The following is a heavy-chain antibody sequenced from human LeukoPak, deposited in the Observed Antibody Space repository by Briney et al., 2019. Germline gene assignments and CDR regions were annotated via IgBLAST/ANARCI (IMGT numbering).Heavy chain of an antibody. V-gene: IGHV3-7*01. CDR1: GFTVSNYW. Sequence: GGSLRLSCAASGFTVSNYWMSWVRQAPGKGLEWAANIKQDGSEKYYVDSVKGRFTISRDNDKNSLYLQMNSLRAEDAAVYYCASGRQLGYWGQGTLVTVSS. CDR2: IKQDGSEK. D-gene: IGHD6-13*01. J-gene: IGHJ4*02. CDR3: ASGRQLGY.